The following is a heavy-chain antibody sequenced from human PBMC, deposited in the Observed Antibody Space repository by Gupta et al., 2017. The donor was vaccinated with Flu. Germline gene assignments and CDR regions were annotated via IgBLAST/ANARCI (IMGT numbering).Heavy chain of an antibody. D-gene: IGHD2-15*01. CDR3: ARLCATDSCPRNSFDI. J-gene: IGHJ3*02. CDR1: GDSVNSTRHY. V-gene: IGHV4-39*01. Sequence: QQQFQESGPRLVKPAETLSLICSVSGDSVNSTRHYWNWVRQPPGKGLEWIGNIYYTGKTHYNPSLKSRVSLSLDTSKNQFSLSLTAVTTADAAVYFCARLCATDSCPRNSFDIWGPGTVVTVSA. CDR2: IYYTGKT.